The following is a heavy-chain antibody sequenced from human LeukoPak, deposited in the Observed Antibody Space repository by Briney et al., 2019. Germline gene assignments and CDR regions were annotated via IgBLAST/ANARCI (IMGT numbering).Heavy chain of an antibody. D-gene: IGHD6-19*01. Sequence: GGSLRLSCAASGFTFSSYTMNWVRQAPGKGLEWVSAISGSGGSTYYADSVKGRFTISRDNSKNTLYLQMNSLRAEDTALYYCATVAVAGRGDDYWGQGTLVTVSS. CDR2: ISGSGGST. CDR3: ATVAVAGRGDDY. V-gene: IGHV3-23*01. CDR1: GFTFSSYT. J-gene: IGHJ4*02.